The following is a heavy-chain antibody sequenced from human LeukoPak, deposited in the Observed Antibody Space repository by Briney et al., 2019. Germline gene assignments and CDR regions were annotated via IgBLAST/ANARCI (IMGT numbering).Heavy chain of an antibody. Sequence: ASVKVPCKASGYTFTSYDINWVRQATGQGLEWMGWMNPNSGNTGYAQKFQGRVTMTRNTSISTAYMELSSLRSEDTAVYYCTIIPNVILFTHYFEYWGQGTLVTVSS. CDR2: MNPNSGNT. CDR1: GYTFTSYD. D-gene: IGHD2-21*01. V-gene: IGHV1-8*01. J-gene: IGHJ4*02. CDR3: TIIPNVILFTHYFEY.